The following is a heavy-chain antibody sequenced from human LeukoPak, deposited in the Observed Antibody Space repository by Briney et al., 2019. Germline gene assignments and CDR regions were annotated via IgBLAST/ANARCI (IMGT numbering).Heavy chain of an antibody. D-gene: IGHD1-26*01. Sequence: GGSLRLSCAASGFTFSSYGIHWVRQAPGKGLEWVAFIQNDGSNKYYADSVKGRFTISRDNSKNALYLQMNSLRAEDTAVYHCAKDEIQGVVGAGPGYWGQGTLVTVSS. J-gene: IGHJ4*02. V-gene: IGHV3-30*02. CDR1: GFTFSSYG. CDR3: AKDEIQGVVGAGPGY. CDR2: IQNDGSNK.